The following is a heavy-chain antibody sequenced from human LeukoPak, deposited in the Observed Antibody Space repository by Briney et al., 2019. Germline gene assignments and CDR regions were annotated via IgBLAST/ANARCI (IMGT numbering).Heavy chain of an antibody. Sequence: RASVKVSCKASGYTFTGYYMHWVRQAPGQGLEWMGWINPNSGGTNYAQKFQSRVTMTRDTSISTAYMELSRLRSDDTAVYYCARAATDHPFDYWGQGTLVTVSS. D-gene: IGHD1-14*01. CDR3: ARAATDHPFDY. CDR1: GYTFTGYY. CDR2: INPNSGGT. V-gene: IGHV1-2*02. J-gene: IGHJ4*02.